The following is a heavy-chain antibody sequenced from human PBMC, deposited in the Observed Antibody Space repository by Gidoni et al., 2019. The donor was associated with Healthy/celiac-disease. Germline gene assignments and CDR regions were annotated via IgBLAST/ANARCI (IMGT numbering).Heavy chain of an antibody. J-gene: IGHJ4*02. V-gene: IGHV3-15*07. D-gene: IGHD3-10*01. Sequence: EVQLVESGGGLVKPGGSLRLSCAASGFTFSNDWMNWVRQAPGKGLEWVGRIKSKTDGGTTDYAAPVKGRFTISRDDSKNTLYLQMNSLKTEDTAVYYCTTEMYYYGSGSYSFDYWGQGTLVTVSS. CDR3: TTEMYYYGSGSYSFDY. CDR2: IKSKTDGGTT. CDR1: GFTFSNDW.